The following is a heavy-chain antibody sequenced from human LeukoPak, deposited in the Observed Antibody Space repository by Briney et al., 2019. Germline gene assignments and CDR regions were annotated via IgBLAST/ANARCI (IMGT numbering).Heavy chain of an antibody. CDR3: ARYGDYPGALGGMDV. CDR1: GYSFTSYW. J-gene: IGHJ6*02. D-gene: IGHD4-17*01. Sequence: GESLKISCKGSGYSFTSYWIGWVRQMPGKGLEWMGIIYPGDSDTGYSPSFQGQVTISADKSISTAYLQWSSLKASDTAMYYCARYGDYPGALGGMDVWGQGTTVTVSS. CDR2: IYPGDSDT. V-gene: IGHV5-51*01.